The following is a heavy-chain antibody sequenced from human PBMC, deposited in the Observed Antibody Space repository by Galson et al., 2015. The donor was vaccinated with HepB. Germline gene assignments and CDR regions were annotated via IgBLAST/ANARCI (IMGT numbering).Heavy chain of an antibody. Sequence: SVKVFCKASGYTFTSYAMNWVRQAPGQGLEWMGWINTNTGNPTYAQGFTGRFVFSLDTSVSTAYLQISSLKAEDTAVYYCARGGSGNYYNVPFDYWGQGTLVTVSS. CDR2: INTNTGNP. J-gene: IGHJ4*02. CDR1: GYTFTSYA. CDR3: ARGGSGNYYNVPFDY. V-gene: IGHV7-4-1*02. D-gene: IGHD3-10*01.